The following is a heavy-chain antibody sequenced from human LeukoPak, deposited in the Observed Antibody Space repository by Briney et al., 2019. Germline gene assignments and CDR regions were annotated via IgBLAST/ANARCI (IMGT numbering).Heavy chain of an antibody. CDR2: INHSGST. CDR1: GGPFSGYY. J-gene: IGHJ6*03. V-gene: IGHV4-34*01. CDR3: ARGKGDYDMSWGYMDV. Sequence: SETLSLTCAVYGGPFSGYYWSWIRQPPGKGLEWIGEINHSGSTNYNPSLKSRVTISVDTSKNQFSLKLSSVTAADTAVYYCARGKGDYDMSWGYMDVWGKGTTVTVSS. D-gene: IGHD3-9*01.